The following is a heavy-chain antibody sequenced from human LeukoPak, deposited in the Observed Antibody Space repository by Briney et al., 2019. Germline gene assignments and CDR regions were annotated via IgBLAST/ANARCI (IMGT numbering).Heavy chain of an antibody. V-gene: IGHV1-46*01. CDR2: INPSGGST. D-gene: IGHD6-19*01. CDR1: GYTFTSYY. Sequence: ASVKVSCTASGYTFTSYYMHWGRQGPGQGLEWRGIINPSGGSTSYAQNFQGRVTMTRDMSTSTVYMELSSLRAEDTAVYYCARGGLAVAGDYWFDPWGQGNLVTVSS. CDR3: ARGGLAVAGDYWFDP. J-gene: IGHJ5*02.